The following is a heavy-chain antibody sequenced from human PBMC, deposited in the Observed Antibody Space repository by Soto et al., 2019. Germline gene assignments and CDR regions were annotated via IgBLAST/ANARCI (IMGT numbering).Heavy chain of an antibody. CDR2: ISSGTTYS. Sequence: GGSLRLSCAASGFTFSISTMNWVRQAPGKRLEWVSSISSGTTYSYYADSVKGRFSISRDNAKSSLYLQMNSLRVDDTAVYYCARGDGTGLHSSGWSPRFWGQGTLVTVSS. CDR1: GFTFSIST. D-gene: IGHD6-13*01. CDR3: ARGDGTGLHSSGWSPRF. V-gene: IGHV3-21*06. J-gene: IGHJ4*02.